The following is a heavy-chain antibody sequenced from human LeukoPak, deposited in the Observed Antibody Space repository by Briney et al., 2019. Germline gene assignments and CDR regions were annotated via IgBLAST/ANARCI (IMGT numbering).Heavy chain of an antibody. CDR2: IYYSGST. CDR3: ASVQGYYDSSGYYWNWFDP. Sequence: PSETQSLTCTVSGGSISSYYWSWIRQPPGKGLEWIGYIYYSGSTNYNPSLKSRVTISVDTSKNQFSLKLSSVTAADTAVYYCASVQGYYDSSGYYWNWFDPWGQGTLVTVSS. CDR1: GGSISSYY. D-gene: IGHD3-22*01. V-gene: IGHV4-59*08. J-gene: IGHJ5*02.